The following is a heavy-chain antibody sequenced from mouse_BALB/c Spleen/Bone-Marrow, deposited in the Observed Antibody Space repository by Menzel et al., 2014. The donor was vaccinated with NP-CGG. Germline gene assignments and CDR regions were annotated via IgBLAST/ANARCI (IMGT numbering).Heavy chain of an antibody. CDR1: GYSFTGYF. D-gene: IGHD2-3*01. CDR2: INPYNGDT. J-gene: IGHJ4*01. V-gene: IGHV1-20*02. Sequence: EVKLQESGPELVKPGASVKISCKASGYSFTGYFMNWVMQSHEKSLEWIGRINPYNGDTFYNQKFKGKATLTVDKSSSTAHMELRSLASEDSAVYYCARGGLLRAMDYWGQGTSVTVSS. CDR3: ARGGLLRAMDY.